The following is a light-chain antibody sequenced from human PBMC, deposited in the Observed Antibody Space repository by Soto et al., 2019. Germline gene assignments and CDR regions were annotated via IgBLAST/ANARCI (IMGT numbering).Light chain of an antibody. CDR1: QDIRNH. CDR2: DAS. V-gene: IGKV1-33*01. Sequence: DIQMTQSPSSLSASVGDRVTITCQASQDIRNHLNWYQQKPGKAPKVLIYDASNWETGVPSRFSGSGSGTDFTLNIGSLQPEDIATYYCQHYDDLITFGPGTNVDFK. CDR3: QHYDDLIT. J-gene: IGKJ3*01.